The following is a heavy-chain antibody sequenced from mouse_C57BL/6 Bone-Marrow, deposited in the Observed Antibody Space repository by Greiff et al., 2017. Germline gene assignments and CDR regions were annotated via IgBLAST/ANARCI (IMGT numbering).Heavy chain of an antibody. D-gene: IGHD1-1*01. J-gene: IGHJ2*01. CDR1: GYTFTSYW. V-gene: IGHV1-64*01. CDR2: IHPNSGST. Sequence: QVQLKQPGAELVKPGASVKLSCKASGYTFTSYWMHWVKQRPGQGLELIGMIHPNSGSTNYNEKFKSKATLTVDKSSSTAYMQLSSLTSEDSAVYYCAREDYGSRSREDYFDYWGQGTTLTVSS. CDR3: AREDYGSRSREDYFDY.